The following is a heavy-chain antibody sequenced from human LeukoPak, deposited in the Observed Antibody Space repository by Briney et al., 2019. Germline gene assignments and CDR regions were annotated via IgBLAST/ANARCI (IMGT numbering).Heavy chain of an antibody. V-gene: IGHV3-33*01. CDR2: IWYDGSNK. Sequence: GGSLRLSCAASGFTFSSYGMHWVRQAPGKGLEWVAVIWYDGSNKYYADSVKGRFTISRDNSKNTLCLQMNSLRAEDTAVYYCARDSLNYDILTGTFDYWGQGTLVTVSS. CDR3: ARDSLNYDILTGTFDY. D-gene: IGHD3-9*01. CDR1: GFTFSSYG. J-gene: IGHJ4*02.